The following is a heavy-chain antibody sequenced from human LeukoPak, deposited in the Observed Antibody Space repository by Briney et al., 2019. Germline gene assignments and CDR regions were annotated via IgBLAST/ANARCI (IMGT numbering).Heavy chain of an antibody. D-gene: IGHD2-21*02. CDR3: AKEHGGDYYVDY. J-gene: IGHJ4*02. V-gene: IGHV3-23*01. CDR2: ISNSGVRT. Sequence: GGSLRLSCAASGFTSNSDAMSWVRQAPGKGLEWVSAISNSGVRTWYADSVKGRFAISRDNSENMLYLQMDSLRAEDTAVYYCAKEHGGDYYVDYWGQGTLVTVSS. CDR1: GFTSNSDA.